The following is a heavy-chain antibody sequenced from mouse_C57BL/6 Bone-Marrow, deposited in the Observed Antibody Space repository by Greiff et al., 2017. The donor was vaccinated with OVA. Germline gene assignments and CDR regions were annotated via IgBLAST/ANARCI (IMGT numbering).Heavy chain of an antibody. D-gene: IGHD2-10*02. CDR3: ARDGYGNYGYYFDY. CDR1: GFTFSDYY. V-gene: IGHV5-16*01. J-gene: IGHJ2*01. Sequence: EVMLVESEGGLVQPGSSMKLSCTASGFTFSDYYMAWVRQVPEKGLEWVANINYDGSSTYYLDSLKSRFIISRDNAKNILYLKMSSLKSEDTATYDCARDGYGNYGYYFDYWGQGTTLTVSS. CDR2: INYDGSST.